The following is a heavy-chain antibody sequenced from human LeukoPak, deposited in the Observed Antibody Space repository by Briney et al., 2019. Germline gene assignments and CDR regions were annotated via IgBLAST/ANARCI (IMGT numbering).Heavy chain of an antibody. Sequence: ASVKVSCKASVYTFTSYDINWVRQATGQGLEWMGWMNPNSGNTGYAQKFQGRVTMTRNTSISTAYMELSSLRSEDTAVYYCARGRLVVPAARFPFDYWGQGTLVTVSS. V-gene: IGHV1-8*01. J-gene: IGHJ4*02. CDR1: VYTFTSYD. D-gene: IGHD2-2*01. CDR2: MNPNSGNT. CDR3: ARGRLVVPAARFPFDY.